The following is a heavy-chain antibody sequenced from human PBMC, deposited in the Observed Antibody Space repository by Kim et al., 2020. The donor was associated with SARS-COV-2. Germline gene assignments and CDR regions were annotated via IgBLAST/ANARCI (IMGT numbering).Heavy chain of an antibody. V-gene: IGHV3-48*03. J-gene: IGHJ3*02. CDR3: ARAPGYYYDSSGYLGAFDI. D-gene: IGHD3-22*01. Sequence: GRFTISRDNAKNSLYLQMNSLRAEDTAVYYCARAPGYYYDSSGYLGAFDIWGQGTMVTVSS.